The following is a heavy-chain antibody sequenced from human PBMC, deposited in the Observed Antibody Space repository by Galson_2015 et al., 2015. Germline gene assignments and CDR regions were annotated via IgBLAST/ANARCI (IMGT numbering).Heavy chain of an antibody. D-gene: IGHD2-2*01. Sequence: SLRLSCAASGFTFSSYAMSWVRQAPGKGLEWVSAISGSGGSTYYADSVKGRFTISRDNSKNTLYLQMNSLRAEDTAVYYCAKNEGGIRAFGVVPAANNWFDPWGQGTLVTVSS. CDR3: AKNEGGIRAFGVVPAANNWFDP. CDR1: GFTFSSYA. J-gene: IGHJ5*02. CDR2: ISGSGGST. V-gene: IGHV3-23*01.